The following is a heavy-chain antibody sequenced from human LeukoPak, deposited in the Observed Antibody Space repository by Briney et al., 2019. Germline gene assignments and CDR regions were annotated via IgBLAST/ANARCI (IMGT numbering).Heavy chain of an antibody. CDR3: AREEAAAGNFDY. CDR1: VGTLSSYA. D-gene: IGHD6-13*01. V-gene: IGHV1-69*04. J-gene: IGHJ4*02. CDR2: IIPILGIA. Sequence: SVKVSCKPSVGTLSSYAISWVRQAPGQGPEWVGRIIPILGIANYAQKFQGRVTITADKSTSTAYMELSSLRSEDTAVYYCAREEAAAGNFDYWGQGTLVTVSS.